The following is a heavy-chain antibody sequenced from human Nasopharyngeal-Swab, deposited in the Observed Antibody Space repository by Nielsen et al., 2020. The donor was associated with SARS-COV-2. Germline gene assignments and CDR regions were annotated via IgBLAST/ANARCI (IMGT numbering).Heavy chain of an antibody. CDR3: ARFYDSKGGPDY. Sequence: GEALKTPCPAPGCTFSGYYMSWNRQAPGKGLEGVAYNSGSGYTKYYGDSMNGRFTISRDNVRNAVSLQMNSLRAEDTAVYYCARFYDSKGGPDYWGQGTLVTVSS. V-gene: IGHV3-11*01. D-gene: IGHD3-22*01. CDR2: NSGSGYTK. CDR1: GCTFSGYY. J-gene: IGHJ4*02.